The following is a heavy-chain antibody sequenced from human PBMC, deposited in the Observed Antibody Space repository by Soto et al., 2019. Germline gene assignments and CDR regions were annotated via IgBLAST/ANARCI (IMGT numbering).Heavy chain of an antibody. D-gene: IGHD2-15*01. CDR1: GFTFSSYS. CDR2: IGGNVVTT. V-gene: IGHV3-23*01. Sequence: EVQMLESGGGLVQPGGSLRLSCAASGFTFSSYSMSWVRQAPGKGLAWVSVIGGNVVTTYYADSVKGRFTISRDNSKNTLYLQMNSLRAEDTAIYYCARHGGLTRAMVDYWGQGTLVTVSS. J-gene: IGHJ4*02. CDR3: ARHGGLTRAMVDY.